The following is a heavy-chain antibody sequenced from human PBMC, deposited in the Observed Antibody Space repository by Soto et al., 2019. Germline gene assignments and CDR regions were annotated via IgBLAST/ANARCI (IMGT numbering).Heavy chain of an antibody. CDR1: GYSSTSYW. J-gene: IGHJ4*02. D-gene: IGHD2-15*01. V-gene: IGHV5-51*01. Sequence: GESLKISCKGSGYSSTSYWIGWVRQMPGEGLEWMGVIYPSDSDIRYSPSFQGKVTTSADKSITTAYLQWSSLKAADTAMYYCVRSGTSSGRFSDYWGQGTLVTVSS. CDR3: VRSGTSSGRFSDY. CDR2: IYPSDSDI.